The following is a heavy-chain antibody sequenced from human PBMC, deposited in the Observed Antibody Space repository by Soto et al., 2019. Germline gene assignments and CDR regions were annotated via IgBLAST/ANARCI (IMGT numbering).Heavy chain of an antibody. CDR2: VSHRGST. D-gene: IGHD3-16*01. Sequence: SETLSLTCTVSGGSISSSSFYWGWVRQPPGKGLEWIGSVSHRGSTYYNPPLTSRVTISVDTSKNHFSLKLNSVTAADTTVYYCVSPYNFYFMDVWGKGT. CDR1: GGSISSSSFY. V-gene: IGHV4-39*02. J-gene: IGHJ6*03. CDR3: VSPYNFYFMDV.